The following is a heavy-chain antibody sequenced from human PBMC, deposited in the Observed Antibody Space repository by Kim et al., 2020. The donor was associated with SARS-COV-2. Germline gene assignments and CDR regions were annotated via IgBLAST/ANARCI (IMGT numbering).Heavy chain of an antibody. CDR2: ISHSGST. CDR3: ARGSVLRRHQQRSYMDV. Sequence: SETLSLTCAVYGGSFSGYYWSWIRQPPGKGLEWIGEISHSGSTNYNPSLKSRVTISVDTSKNQFSLKLSSVTAADTAVYYCARGSVLRRHQQRSYMDVWG. CDR1: GGSFSGYY. D-gene: IGHD3-3*01. V-gene: IGHV4-34*01. J-gene: IGHJ6*03.